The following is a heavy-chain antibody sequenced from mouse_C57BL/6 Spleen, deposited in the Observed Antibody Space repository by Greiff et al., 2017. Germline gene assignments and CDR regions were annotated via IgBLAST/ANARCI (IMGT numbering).Heavy chain of an antibody. D-gene: IGHD2-4*01. V-gene: IGHV1-15*01. CDR2: IDPETGGT. J-gene: IGHJ4*01. CDR1: GYTFTDYE. CDR3: TRSIYYDYDSYYAMDY. Sequence: QVHVKQSGAELVRPGASVTLSCKASGYTFTDYEMHWVKQTPVHGLEWIGAIDPETGGTAYNQKFKGKAILTADKSSSTAYMELRSLTSEDSAVYYCTRSIYYDYDSYYAMDYWGQGTSVTVSS.